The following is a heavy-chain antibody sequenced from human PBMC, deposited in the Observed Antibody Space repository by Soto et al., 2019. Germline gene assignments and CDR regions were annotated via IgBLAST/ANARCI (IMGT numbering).Heavy chain of an antibody. V-gene: IGHV1-18*01. CDR3: SRAGRYYAGDHDP. CDR2: ISVYNGDT. D-gene: IGHD3-22*01. CDR1: GYTFANYV. J-gene: IGHJ5*02. Sequence: QVQLLQSGGEVKRPGASVRVSCKASGYTFANYVITWVRQAPGQGLELVGWISVYNGDTNFAQKFRGRVTLTTDTSTPTAYMELRGLRSDDTAVYFCSRAGRYYAGDHDPWGQGTLVTVSS.